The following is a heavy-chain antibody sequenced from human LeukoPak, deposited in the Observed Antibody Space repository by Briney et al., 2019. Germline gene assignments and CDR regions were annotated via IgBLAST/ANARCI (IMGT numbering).Heavy chain of an antibody. CDR2: NIDSGINT. CDR1: GYTLNSYV. V-gene: IGHV3-23*01. Sequence: GSLRDSCAASGYTLNSYVMNWVRQAPEKGLEWVSSNIDSGINTYYGDSVKGRFTISRDNSKNTLYLQMNSLRAEDTAVYYCSIGSRGNYDDWGQGTMVTVS. D-gene: IGHD1-26*01. CDR3: SIGSRGNYDD. J-gene: IGHJ4*02.